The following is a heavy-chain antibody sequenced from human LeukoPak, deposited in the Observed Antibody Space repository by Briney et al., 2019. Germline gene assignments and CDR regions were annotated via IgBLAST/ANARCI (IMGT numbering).Heavy chain of an antibody. J-gene: IGHJ6*03. V-gene: IGHV3-20*04. CDR2: INWNGDST. CDR3: AKDRLLVASPGHYYMDV. Sequence: GGSLRLSCAASGFTFDDYGMTWVRQAPGKGLEWVSGINWNGDSTAYADSVKGRFTISRDNAKNSLYLQMNSLRAEDTALYYCAKDRLLVASPGHYYMDVWGKGTTVTVSS. CDR1: GFTFDDYG. D-gene: IGHD2-15*01.